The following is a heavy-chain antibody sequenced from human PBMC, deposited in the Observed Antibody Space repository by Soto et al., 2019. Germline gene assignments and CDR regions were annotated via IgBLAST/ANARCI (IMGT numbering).Heavy chain of an antibody. CDR3: VRGGSNYAS. Sequence: EVHLVESGGGLVQPGGSLRLSCTASGFTFSDSWMTWVRQAPGKGLEWVARIKPDESEKKYADSVKGRFSISRDNAKNSMYLQMDSLRGEDTAVYYCVRGGSNYASWGQGTLVTVS. D-gene: IGHD4-4*01. V-gene: IGHV3-7*01. CDR1: GFTFSDSW. J-gene: IGHJ5*02. CDR2: IKPDESEK.